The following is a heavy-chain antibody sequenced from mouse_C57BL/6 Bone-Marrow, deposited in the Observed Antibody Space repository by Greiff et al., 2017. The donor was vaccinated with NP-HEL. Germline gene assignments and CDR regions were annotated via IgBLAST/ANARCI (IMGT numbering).Heavy chain of an antibody. Sequence: EVQLVESGPVLVKPGASVKMSCKASGYTFTDYYMNWVKQSHGKSLEWIGVINPYNGGTSYNQKFKGKATLTVDKSSSTAYMELNSLTSEDSAVYYCASYYGSSPAWFAYWGQGTLVTVSA. V-gene: IGHV1-19*01. J-gene: IGHJ3*01. D-gene: IGHD1-1*01. CDR1: GYTFTDYY. CDR2: INPYNGGT. CDR3: ASYYGSSPAWFAY.